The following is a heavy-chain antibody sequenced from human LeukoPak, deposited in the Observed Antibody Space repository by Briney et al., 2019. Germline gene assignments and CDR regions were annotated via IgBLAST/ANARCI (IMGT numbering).Heavy chain of an antibody. CDR2: IYHSGST. CDR3: ARDSPSYYGSGSYLLDYYYYGMDV. V-gene: IGHV4-38-2*02. J-gene: IGHJ6*02. D-gene: IGHD3-10*01. CDR1: GYSISSGYY. Sequence: SETLSLTCTVSGYSISSGYYWGWIRQPPGKGLEWIGSIYHSGSTYYNPSLKSRVTISVDTSKNQFSLKLSSVTAADTAVYYCARDSPSYYGSGSYLLDYYYYGMDVWGQGTTVTVS.